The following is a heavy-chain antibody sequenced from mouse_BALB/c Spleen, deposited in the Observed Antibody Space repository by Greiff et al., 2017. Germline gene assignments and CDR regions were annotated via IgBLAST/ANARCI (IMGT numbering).Heavy chain of an antibody. D-gene: IGHD2-10*02. Sequence: VKLVESGPGLVAPSQSLSITCTVSGFSLTSYGVHWVRQPPGKGLEWLGVIWAGGSTNYNSALMSRLSISKDNSKSQVFLKMNSLQTDDTAMYYCARVGYGPYAMDYWGQGTSVTVSS. CDR3: ARVGYGPYAMDY. CDR2: IWAGGST. CDR1: GFSLTSYG. V-gene: IGHV2-9*02. J-gene: IGHJ4*01.